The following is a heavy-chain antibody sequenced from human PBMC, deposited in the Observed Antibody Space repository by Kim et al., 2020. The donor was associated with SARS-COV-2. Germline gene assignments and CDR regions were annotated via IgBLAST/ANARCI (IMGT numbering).Heavy chain of an antibody. CDR1: GYTLTELS. Sequence: ASVKVSCKVSGYTLTELSMHWVRQAPGKGLEWMGGFDPEDGETIYAQKFQGRVTMTEDTSTDTAYMELSSLRSEDTAVYYCATGLYSGLVLEVNYYYGMDVWGQGTTVTVSS. V-gene: IGHV1-24*01. CDR3: ATGLYSGLVLEVNYYYGMDV. CDR2: FDPEDGET. D-gene: IGHD6-19*01. J-gene: IGHJ6*02.